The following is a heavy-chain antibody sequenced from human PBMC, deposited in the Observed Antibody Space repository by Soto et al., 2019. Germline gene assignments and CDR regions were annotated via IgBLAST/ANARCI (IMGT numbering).Heavy chain of an antibody. CDR3: ATGNITIFGVVILYGMDV. CDR1: GYSFTSYW. Sequence: GESLKISCKGSGYSFTSYWISWVRQMPGKGLEWMGRIDPSDSYTNYSPSFQGHVTISADKSISTAYLQGSSLKASDTAMYYCATGNITIFGVVILYGMDVWGQGTTVTVSS. J-gene: IGHJ6*02. D-gene: IGHD3-3*01. V-gene: IGHV5-10-1*01. CDR2: IDPSDSYT.